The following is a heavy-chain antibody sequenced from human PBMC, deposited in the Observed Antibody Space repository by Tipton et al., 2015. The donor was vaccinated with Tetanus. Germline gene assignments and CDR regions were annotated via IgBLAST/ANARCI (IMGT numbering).Heavy chain of an antibody. CDR1: GFTFSSYW. J-gene: IGHJ4*02. CDR2: IKQDGSEK. V-gene: IGHV3-7*01. Sequence: SLRLSCAASGFTFSSYWMSWVRQAPGKGLEWVANIKQDGSEKYYVDSVKGRFTISRDNSKSTLYLQMNSLRAEDTAVYYCARTSIAAPAFDYWGQGTLVTVSS. CDR3: ARTSIAAPAFDY. D-gene: IGHD6-6*01.